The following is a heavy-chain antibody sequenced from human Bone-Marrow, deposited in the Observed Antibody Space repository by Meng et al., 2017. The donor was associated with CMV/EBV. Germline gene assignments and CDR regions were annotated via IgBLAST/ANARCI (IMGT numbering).Heavy chain of an antibody. J-gene: IGHJ4*02. CDR3: AKLTAYYDFWSGYPYFDY. CDR1: GFTFSSYA. D-gene: IGHD3-3*01. CDR2: ISGSGGST. Sequence: GGSLRLSCAASGFTFSSYAMHWVRQAPGKGLEWVSAISGSGGSTYYADSVKGRFTISRDNSKNTLYLQMNSLRAEDTAVYYCAKLTAYYDFWSGYPYFDYWGQGTLVTVSS. V-gene: IGHV3-23*01.